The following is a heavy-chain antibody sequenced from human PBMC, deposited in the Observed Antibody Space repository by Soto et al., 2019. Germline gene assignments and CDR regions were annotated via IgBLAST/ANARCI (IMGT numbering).Heavy chain of an antibody. D-gene: IGHD3-3*01. CDR2: ISGSGGST. J-gene: IGHJ4*03. V-gene: IGHV3-23*01. Sequence: GGSLRLSCAASGFTFSGYAMSWVRQAPGKGLEWVSAISGSGGSTYYADSVKGRFTISRDNPKNTLYLQMNTLRAEDTAVYYGDTARYHYADFWSGYRLHAFDFWGQGTLVTVSS. CDR1: GFTFSGYA. CDR3: DTARYHYADFWSGYRLHAFDF.